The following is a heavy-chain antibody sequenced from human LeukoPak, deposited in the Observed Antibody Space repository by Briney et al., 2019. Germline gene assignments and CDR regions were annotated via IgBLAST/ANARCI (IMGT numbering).Heavy chain of an antibody. Sequence: SETLSLTCTVSGGSISSHYWSWIRQPPGKGLEWIGYIFYSGTTNHNPSLKSRVTISVDTSKNQFSLKLSSVTAADTAVYYCARAYYDFWSGYYYYYYMDVWGKGTTVTVSS. CDR3: ARAYYDFWSGYYYYYYMDV. D-gene: IGHD3-3*01. CDR2: IFYSGTT. V-gene: IGHV4-59*11. CDR1: GGSISSHY. J-gene: IGHJ6*03.